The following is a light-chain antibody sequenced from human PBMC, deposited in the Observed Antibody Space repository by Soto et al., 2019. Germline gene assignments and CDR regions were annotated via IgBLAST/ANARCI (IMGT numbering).Light chain of an antibody. CDR1: SSDVGGYNY. Sequence: QSALTQPASVSGSPGQGITIFCTRTSSDVGGYNYVSWYQQHPGKAPKLMIYDVSNRPSGVSNRFSGSKSGNTASLTISGLQAEDEADYYCSSYTSSSTPYVFGTGTKVTVL. V-gene: IGLV2-14*01. CDR2: DVS. J-gene: IGLJ1*01. CDR3: SSYTSSSTPYV.